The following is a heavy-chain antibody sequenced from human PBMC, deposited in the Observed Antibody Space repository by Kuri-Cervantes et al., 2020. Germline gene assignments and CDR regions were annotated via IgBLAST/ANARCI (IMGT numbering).Heavy chain of an antibody. CDR3: AKDRRVVGATQLEY. CDR2: ISGSGGST. J-gene: IGHJ4*02. CDR1: GFTFSSYA. D-gene: IGHD1-26*01. Sequence: GGSLRLSCAASGFTFSSYAMSWFRQAPGKGLEWVSAISGSGGSTYYADSVKGRFTISRDNSKNTLYLQMNSLRAEDTAVYYCAKDRRVVGATQLEYWGQGTLVTVSS. V-gene: IGHV3-23*01.